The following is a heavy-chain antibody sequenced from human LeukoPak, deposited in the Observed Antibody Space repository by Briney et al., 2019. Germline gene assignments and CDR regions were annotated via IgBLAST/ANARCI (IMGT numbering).Heavy chain of an antibody. Sequence: GGSLRLSCAASGFTFSSYGMHWVRQAPGKGLEWVAVISYDGSNKYYADSVKGRFTISRDNSKNTLYLQMNSLRAEDTAVYYCVGGEVTTPAEYFQHWGQGTLVTVSS. V-gene: IGHV3-30*03. D-gene: IGHD2-21*01. CDR2: ISYDGSNK. CDR1: GFTFSSYG. CDR3: VGGEVTTPAEYFQH. J-gene: IGHJ1*01.